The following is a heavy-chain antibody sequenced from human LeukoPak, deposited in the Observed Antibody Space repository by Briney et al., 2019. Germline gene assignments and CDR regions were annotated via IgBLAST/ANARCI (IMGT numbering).Heavy chain of an antibody. CDR1: GGSFSGYY. D-gene: IGHD3-22*01. V-gene: IGHV4-34*01. J-gene: IGHJ5*02. Sequence: PSETLSLTCAVYGGSFSGYYWSWIRQPPGKGLEWIGEINHSGSTNYNPSLKSRVTISVDTSKNQFSLKLSSVTAADTAVYYCARSHYYDSSSSLNNWFDPWGQGTLVTVSS. CDR3: ARSHYYDSSSSLNNWFDP. CDR2: INHSGST.